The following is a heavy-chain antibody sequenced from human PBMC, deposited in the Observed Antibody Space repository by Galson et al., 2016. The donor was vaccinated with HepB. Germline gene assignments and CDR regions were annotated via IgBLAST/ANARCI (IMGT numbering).Heavy chain of an antibody. CDR1: GFTVSNNF. V-gene: IGHV3-23*01. J-gene: IGHJ6*02. Sequence: SLRLSCAASGFTVSNNFMRWVRQAPGKGLEWVASIIPSGGDTHYAESVKGRFTISRDNSEYTVYLQMHSLRGEDTALYYCVKDKDYYGMDVWGQGTTVIVSS. CDR2: IIPSGGDT. D-gene: IGHD3-10*01. CDR3: VKDKDYYGMDV.